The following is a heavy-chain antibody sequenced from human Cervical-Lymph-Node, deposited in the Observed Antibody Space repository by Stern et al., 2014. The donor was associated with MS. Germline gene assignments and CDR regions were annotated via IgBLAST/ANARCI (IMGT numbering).Heavy chain of an antibody. J-gene: IGHJ4*02. V-gene: IGHV3-23*04. CDR1: GFTFSSYA. CDR3: AKVPRYPMYYLDY. D-gene: IGHD1-14*01. CDR2: ISSNGGNT. Sequence: EVQLVESWGGLVQPGGSLRLSCEASGFTFSSYAMTWVRQAPGKGLAWVSTISSNGGNTYYADSVKGRFTISRDNSKNTLYVQMNSLRAEDTAVYYCAKVPRYPMYYLDYWGQGTLVTVSS.